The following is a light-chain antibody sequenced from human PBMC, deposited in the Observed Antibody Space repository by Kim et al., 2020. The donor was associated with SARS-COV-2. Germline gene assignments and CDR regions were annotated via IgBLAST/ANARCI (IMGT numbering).Light chain of an antibody. Sequence: DVVMTQSSRSLPVTLGQPASMSCRSSQSLVHRDGNTYLIWFQQRPDQSPRRLIYKVSIRDSGVPDRFSGSGSGTDFTLKISRVEAEDVGVYYCMQGIHPITFGQGTRLEIK. CDR3: MQGIHPIT. J-gene: IGKJ5*01. CDR1: QSLVHRDGNTY. CDR2: KVS. V-gene: IGKV2-30*02.